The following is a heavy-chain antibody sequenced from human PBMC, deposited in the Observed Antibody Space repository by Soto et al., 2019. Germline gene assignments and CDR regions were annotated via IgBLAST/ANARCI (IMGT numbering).Heavy chain of an antibody. CDR2: ISGSGGST. Sequence: EVQLLESGGGLVQPGGSLRLSCAASGFTFSSYAMSWVRQAPGKGLEWVSAISGSGGSTYYADSVKGRFTISRDNSKNPLYLQMNRLRAEDTAVYYCAKDVTYSSSWYFDYWGQGTLVTVSS. D-gene: IGHD6-13*01. CDR3: AKDVTYSSSWYFDY. J-gene: IGHJ4*02. V-gene: IGHV3-23*01. CDR1: GFTFSSYA.